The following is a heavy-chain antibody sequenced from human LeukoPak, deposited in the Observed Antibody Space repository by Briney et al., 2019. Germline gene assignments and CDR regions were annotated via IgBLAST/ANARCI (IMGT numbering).Heavy chain of an antibody. V-gene: IGHV3-20*04. Sequence: GGSLRLSCAASGFTFSSYGMSWVRQAPGKGLEWVSGINWNGGSTGYADSVKGRFTISRDNSKNTLYLQMNSLRAEDTAVYYCARDPYGSGSYGPWGQGTLVTVPS. J-gene: IGHJ5*02. CDR3: ARDPYGSGSYGP. CDR2: INWNGGST. D-gene: IGHD3-10*01. CDR1: GFTFSSYG.